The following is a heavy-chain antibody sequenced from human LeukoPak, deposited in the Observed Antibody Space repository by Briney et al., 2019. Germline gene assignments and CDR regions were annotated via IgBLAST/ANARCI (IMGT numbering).Heavy chain of an antibody. V-gene: IGHV1-69*05. CDR2: IIPIFGTA. CDR1: GGTFSSYA. J-gene: IGHJ6*03. Sequence: SVKVSCKASGGTFSSYAISGVRQAPGQGLEGMGGIIPIFGTANYEQKFQGRVTITTDESTSTAYMELSSLRSEDTAVYYCASSSSSSAYYYYYYMDVWGKGTTVTVSS. D-gene: IGHD6-6*01. CDR3: ASSSSSSAYYYYYYMDV.